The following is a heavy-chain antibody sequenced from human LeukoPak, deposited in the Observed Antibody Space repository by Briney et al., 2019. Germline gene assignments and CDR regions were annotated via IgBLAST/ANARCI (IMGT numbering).Heavy chain of an antibody. Sequence: SETLSLTCTVSGVSISSYNWSWIRQPPGKGLEWIGYIYYSGSTTYNPSLKSRVTISVYTSKHQFSLKLSSVTAADTAVYYCAGGYSSSWYYFDYWGQGTLVTVSS. J-gene: IGHJ4*02. CDR2: IYYSGST. V-gene: IGHV4-59*01. CDR3: AGGYSSSWYYFDY. CDR1: GVSISSYN. D-gene: IGHD6-13*01.